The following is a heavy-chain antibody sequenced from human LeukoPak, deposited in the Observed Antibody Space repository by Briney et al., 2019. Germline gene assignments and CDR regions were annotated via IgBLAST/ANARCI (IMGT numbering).Heavy chain of an antibody. CDR1: GFSFSSYA. CDR3: ASYSGSYLGY. D-gene: IGHD1-26*01. J-gene: IGHJ4*02. Sequence: GGSLRLSCAASGFSFSSYAMSWVRQAPGKGLEWVSGISGSGGSTYYADSVKGRFTISRDNSKNTLYLQMNSLRAEDTAVYYCASYSGSYLGYWGQGTLVTVSS. CDR2: ISGSGGST. V-gene: IGHV3-23*01.